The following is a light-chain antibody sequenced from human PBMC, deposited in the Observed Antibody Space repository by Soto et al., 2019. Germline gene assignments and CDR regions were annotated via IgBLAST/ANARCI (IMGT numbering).Light chain of an antibody. CDR2: DAS. CDR1: QNFNSY. CDR3: QQRSNWPLT. Sequence: LAPGERTTLSCKGHQNFNSYLAWYQQKPGQAPRLLIYDASNRATGIPARFSGRGSGTDFTLIISSLEPEDFAFYYCQQRSNWPLTFGGGTKVEIK. V-gene: IGKV3-11*01. J-gene: IGKJ4*01.